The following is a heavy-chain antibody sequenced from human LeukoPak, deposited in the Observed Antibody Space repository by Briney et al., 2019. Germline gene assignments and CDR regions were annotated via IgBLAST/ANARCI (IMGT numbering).Heavy chain of an antibody. J-gene: IGHJ6*02. CDR2: ISAYNGNT. Sequence: ASVKVSCKASGYTFTSYGISWVRQAPGQGLEWMGWISAYNGNTNYAQKLQGRITMTTDTSTSTAYMELRSLRSDDTAVYYCARDKIPLSLVVAATPEYYYGMDVWGQGTTVTVSS. V-gene: IGHV1-18*01. D-gene: IGHD2-15*01. CDR1: GYTFTSYG. CDR3: ARDKIPLSLVVAATPEYYYGMDV.